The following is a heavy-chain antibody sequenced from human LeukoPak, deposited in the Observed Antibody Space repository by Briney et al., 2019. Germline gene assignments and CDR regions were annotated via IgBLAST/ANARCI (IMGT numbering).Heavy chain of an antibody. CDR2: IYYSGST. V-gene: IGHV4-39*01. Sequence: SETLSLTCTVSGGSISSRSYYWGWLRQPPGKGLEWIGTIYYSGSTYYNSSLKSRVTISADTSKNQFSLNLSSVTAADTAVYYCARLWGATHFDYWGQGALVTVSS. CDR1: GGSISSRSYY. D-gene: IGHD1-26*01. CDR3: ARLWGATHFDY. J-gene: IGHJ4*02.